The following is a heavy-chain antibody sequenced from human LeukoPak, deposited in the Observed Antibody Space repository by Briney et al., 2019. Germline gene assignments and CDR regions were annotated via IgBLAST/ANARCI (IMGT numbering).Heavy chain of an antibody. CDR1: GFTPSIYA. J-gene: IGHJ5*02. D-gene: IGHD1-26*01. CDR2: ISYDGSNK. CDR3: ARESLLRGIVGDTVRWFDP. V-gene: IGHV3-30-3*01. Sequence: GGSLRLSCAASGFTPSIYATHCVPPAPGEGLECWAVISYDGSNKYSAHSVKSQFTMSRYNSKNTLYLQMNSLRAEDKAVYYCARESLLRGIVGDTVRWFDPWGQGALVDDSS.